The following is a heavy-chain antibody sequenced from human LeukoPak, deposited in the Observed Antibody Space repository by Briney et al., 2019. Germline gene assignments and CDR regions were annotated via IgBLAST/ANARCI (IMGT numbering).Heavy chain of an antibody. CDR2: ISGSGGST. CDR1: GFTVNSNY. CDR3: AKSRSVVATILDY. D-gene: IGHD5-24*01. Sequence: GSLRLSCAASGFTVNSNYMTWVRQAPGKGLEWVSAISGSGGSTYYADSVKGRFTISRDNSKNTLYLQMNSLRAEDTAVYYCAKSRSVVATILDYWGQGTLVTVSS. V-gene: IGHV3-23*01. J-gene: IGHJ4*02.